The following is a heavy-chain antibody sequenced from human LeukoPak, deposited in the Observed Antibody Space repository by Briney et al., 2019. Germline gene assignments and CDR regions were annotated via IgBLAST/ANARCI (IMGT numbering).Heavy chain of an antibody. Sequence: GGSLRLSCAASGFTFSSYAMSWVRQAPGKGREGVSAISGSGGSTYYADSVKGRFTISRDNSKNTLYLQMNSLRAEDTAVYYCAKVDDSSGYYYAYWGQGTLVTVSS. J-gene: IGHJ4*02. V-gene: IGHV3-23*01. D-gene: IGHD3-22*01. CDR3: AKVDDSSGYYYAY. CDR1: GFTFSSYA. CDR2: ISGSGGST.